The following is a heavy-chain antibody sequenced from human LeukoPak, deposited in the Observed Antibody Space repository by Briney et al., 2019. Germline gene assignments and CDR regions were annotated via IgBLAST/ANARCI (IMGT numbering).Heavy chain of an antibody. CDR1: GGTFSSYT. CDR3: AREWGHDSSGYYYAY. CDR2: IIPIFGTA. V-gene: IGHV1-69*13. Sequence: ASVRVSCKASGGTFSSYTISWVRQAPGQGLEWMGGIIPIFGTANYAQKFQGRVTITADESTSTAYMELSSLRSEDTAVYHCAREWGHDSSGYYYAYWGQGTPVTVSS. D-gene: IGHD3-22*01. J-gene: IGHJ4*02.